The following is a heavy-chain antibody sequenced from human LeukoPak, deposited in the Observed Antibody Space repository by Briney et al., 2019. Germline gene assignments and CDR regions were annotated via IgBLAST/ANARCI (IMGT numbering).Heavy chain of an antibody. J-gene: IGHJ4*02. D-gene: IGHD3-9*01. CDR1: GFTFSSYG. Sequence: GGSLRLSCAASGFTFSSYGMSWVRQAPGKGLEWVSAISGSGGSTYYADSVKGRFTISRDNSKSTLYLQMNSLRAEDTAVYYCAKEGRYDILTGYYDFDYWGQGTLVTVSS. CDR2: ISGSGGST. CDR3: AKEGRYDILTGYYDFDY. V-gene: IGHV3-23*01.